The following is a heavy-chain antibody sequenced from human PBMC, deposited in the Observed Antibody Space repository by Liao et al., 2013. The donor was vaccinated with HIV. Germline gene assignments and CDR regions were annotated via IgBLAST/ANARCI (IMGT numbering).Heavy chain of an antibody. Sequence: QVLLQESGPRLMKPAETLSLTCIVSGASIRNHYWTWLRQPAGKGLEWIGRSSGRGNINYNSYLRGRVTMSLDTSNSQLSLTLRSVTAADTAVYYCAREDGYSYGFIGWFDPGAREPWSPSPQ. D-gene: IGHD5-18*01. J-gene: IGHJ5*02. CDR1: GASIRNHY. V-gene: IGHV4-4*07. CDR3: AREDGYSYGFIGWFDP. CDR2: SSGRGNI.